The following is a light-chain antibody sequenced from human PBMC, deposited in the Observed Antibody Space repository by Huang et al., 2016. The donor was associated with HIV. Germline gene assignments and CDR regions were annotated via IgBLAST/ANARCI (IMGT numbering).Light chain of an antibody. CDR2: GTS. Sequence: DIQMTQSPSSLSASVGDRVTITCRASQDISNSLAWYQQKPGKAPSLLIYGTSGLGSVVPSRFSGSGSGTDYTLSINSLLPEDFATYFCQQYSRAPFTFGQGTKLQIK. CDR1: QDISNS. V-gene: IGKV1-NL1*01. CDR3: QQYSRAPFT. J-gene: IGKJ2*01.